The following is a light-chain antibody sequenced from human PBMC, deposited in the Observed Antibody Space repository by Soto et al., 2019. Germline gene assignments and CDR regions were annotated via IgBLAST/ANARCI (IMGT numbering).Light chain of an antibody. CDR1: DSDVGGYNF. CDR2: DVH. J-gene: IGLJ2*01. V-gene: IGLV2-8*01. CDR3: SSYAASDNFVI. Sequence: QSALAQPPSASGSPGQSVTISCTGTDSDVGGYNFVSWYQQHPGRAPKLMIYDVHQRPSGVPDRFSGSKSGNTASLTVSGLQAEDEANYYCSSYAASDNFVIFGGGTKVTVL.